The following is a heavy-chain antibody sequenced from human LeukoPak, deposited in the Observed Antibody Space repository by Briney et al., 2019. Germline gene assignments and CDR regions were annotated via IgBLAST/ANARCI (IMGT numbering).Heavy chain of an antibody. CDR1: GGSISSYY. V-gene: IGHV4-59*01. CDR3: ARFDSSPGIDTFDI. CDR2: IYYSGST. D-gene: IGHD3-22*01. Sequence: SETLSLTCTVSGGSISSYYWTWIRQPPGKGLEWIGYIYYSGSTSYNPSLKSRVTISIDTSKNQFSLKLSSVTAADTAVYYCARFDSSPGIDTFDIWGQGTMVTVSS. J-gene: IGHJ3*02.